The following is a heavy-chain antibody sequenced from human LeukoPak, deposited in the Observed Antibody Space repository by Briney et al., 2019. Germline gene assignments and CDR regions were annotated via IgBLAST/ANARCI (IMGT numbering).Heavy chain of an antibody. D-gene: IGHD3-22*01. CDR1: GYTLTELS. CDR3: ARGSPPRRNYDSRGYYSYYFDY. CDR2: FDPEDGET. Sequence: ASVKVSCKVSGYTLTELSIHWVRQAPGEGLEWMGSFDPEDGETISAQKFQGRVTMTEDTSTDTAYMEVRSLRSEDTAVYYCARGSPPRRNYDSRGYYSYYFDYWGQGTLVTVSS. J-gene: IGHJ4*02. V-gene: IGHV1-24*01.